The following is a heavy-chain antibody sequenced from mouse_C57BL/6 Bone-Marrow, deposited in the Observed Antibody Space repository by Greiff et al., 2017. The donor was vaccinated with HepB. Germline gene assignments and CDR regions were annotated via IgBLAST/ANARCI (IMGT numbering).Heavy chain of an antibody. V-gene: IGHV1-7*01. J-gene: IGHJ4*01. Sequence: QVQLQQSGAELAKPGASVKLSCKASGYTFTSYWMHWVKQRPGQGLEWIGYINPSSGYTKYNQKFKDKATLTADKSSSTAYMQLSSLTYEDSAVYYCASTTERDYYAMDYWGQGTSVTVSS. CDR2: INPSSGYT. D-gene: IGHD1-1*01. CDR1: GYTFTSYW. CDR3: ASTTERDYYAMDY.